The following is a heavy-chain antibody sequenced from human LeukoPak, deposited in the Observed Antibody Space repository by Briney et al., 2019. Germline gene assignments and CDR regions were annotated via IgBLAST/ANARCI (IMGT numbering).Heavy chain of an antibody. Sequence: KVSCKASGYTFTGYYMHWVRQAPGQGLEWMGGIIPIFGTANYAQKFQGRVTITTDESTSTAYMELSSLRSEDTAVYYCATSRYGSGSRFDYWGQGTLVTVSS. D-gene: IGHD3-10*01. CDR3: ATSRYGSGSRFDY. CDR2: IIPIFGTA. V-gene: IGHV1-69*05. J-gene: IGHJ4*02. CDR1: GYTFTGYY.